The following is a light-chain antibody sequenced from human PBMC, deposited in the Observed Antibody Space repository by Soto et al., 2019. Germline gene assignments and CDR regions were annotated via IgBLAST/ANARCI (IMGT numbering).Light chain of an antibody. J-gene: IGKJ4*01. CDR1: QDLGNY. V-gene: IGKV1-33*01. CDR2: DAY. Sequence: DIQMTQSPSALSASVGDRVTITCQASQDLGNYLNWYQQKPGKAPALLIYDAYTLETGVPSRFSGSGFGTDFSFTINSLQPEDIATYYCQQYDNMPLTFGGGTKLEIK. CDR3: QQYDNMPLT.